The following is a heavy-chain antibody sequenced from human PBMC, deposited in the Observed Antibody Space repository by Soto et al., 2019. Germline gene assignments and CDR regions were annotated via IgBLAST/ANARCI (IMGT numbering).Heavy chain of an antibody. D-gene: IGHD2-15*01. CDR2: IIPILGVT. J-gene: IGHJ3*02. Sequence: SVKVSCKASGGTFTTDTVSWVRQAPGQGLEWMGRIIPILGVTNYAQKFQGRVTITADKSTNTAHMELSSLRSEDTAVYYCAVSEGYCSGGACYGAFDMWGQGTMLTVSS. CDR3: AVSEGYCSGGACYGAFDM. CDR1: GGTFTTDT. V-gene: IGHV1-69*02.